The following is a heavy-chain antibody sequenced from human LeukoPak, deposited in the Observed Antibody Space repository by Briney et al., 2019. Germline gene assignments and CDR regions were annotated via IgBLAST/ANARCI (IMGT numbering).Heavy chain of an antibody. CDR1: GLMFSTYW. CDR3: ARDLSGPSVY. V-gene: IGHV3-7*01. J-gene: IGHJ4*02. D-gene: IGHD2-15*01. CDR2: IKGDGSDK. Sequence: PGGSLRLSCTASGLMFSTYWMSWVRQAPGKGLEWVANIKGDGSDKYYVDSVKGRFTISRDNAKNSLYLQMNSLRAEDTAIYYCARDLSGPSVYWGQGTLVTVSS.